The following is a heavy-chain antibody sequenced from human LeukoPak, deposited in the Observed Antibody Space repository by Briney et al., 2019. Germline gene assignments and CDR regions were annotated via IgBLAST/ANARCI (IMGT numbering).Heavy chain of an antibody. J-gene: IGHJ3*02. Sequence: GGPLTLSCAASGFTFSDYYMSWIRQAPRTGLEWVSYISSSSSYTNYAVSVKRLFTISRDNAKNSLYLQMNSLRAEDSAVYYYARPDLMITFGGVTPLDALDIWGQATMVTVSS. CDR2: ISSSSSYT. D-gene: IGHD3-16*01. V-gene: IGHV3-11*06. CDR3: ARPDLMITFGGVTPLDALDI. CDR1: GFTFSDYY.